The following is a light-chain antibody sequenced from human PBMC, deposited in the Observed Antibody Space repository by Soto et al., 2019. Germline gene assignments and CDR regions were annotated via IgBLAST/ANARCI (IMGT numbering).Light chain of an antibody. V-gene: IGKV3-15*01. Sequence: EILLTQSPATLSVSPGERATLSCRASQSVSNNLAWYQQKPGQAPRLLIQGASTRATGIPGRFTGSGSGTEFTLTISSLQSEDFAVYYCQQYIQWPLTFGGGTKWIS. CDR1: QSVSNN. CDR3: QQYIQWPLT. J-gene: IGKJ4*01. CDR2: GAS.